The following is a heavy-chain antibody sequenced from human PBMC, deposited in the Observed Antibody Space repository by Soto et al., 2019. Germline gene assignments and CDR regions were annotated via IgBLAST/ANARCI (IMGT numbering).Heavy chain of an antibody. CDR3: ARHLTYCSAGSCYSDFPYYGMDV. CDR2: IYYSGST. CDR1: GGSISSYY. D-gene: IGHD2-15*01. Sequence: TSETLSLTCTVSGGSISSYYWSWIRQPPGKGLEWIGYIYYSGSTNYNPSLKSRVTISVDTSKNQFSLKLSSVTAADTAVYYCARHLTYCSAGSCYSDFPYYGMDVWGQGTTVTVS. V-gene: IGHV4-59*08. J-gene: IGHJ6*02.